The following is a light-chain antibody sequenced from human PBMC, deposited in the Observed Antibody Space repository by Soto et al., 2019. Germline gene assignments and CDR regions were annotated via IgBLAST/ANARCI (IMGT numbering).Light chain of an antibody. J-gene: IGLJ3*02. CDR3: QTWGTGREVL. Sequence: QLVLTQSPSASASLRASVKLTCTLSSGHTDYAIAWHQQQPEKGPRFLMNVNSDGSHTKGDGIPDRFSGSSSGAERYLTISNLQSEDEADYYCQTWGTGREVLFAAGTQLTVL. CDR1: SGHTDYA. CDR2: VNSDGSH. V-gene: IGLV4-69*01.